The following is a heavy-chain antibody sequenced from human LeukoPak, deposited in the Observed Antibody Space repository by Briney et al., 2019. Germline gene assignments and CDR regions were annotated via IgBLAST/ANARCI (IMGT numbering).Heavy chain of an antibody. J-gene: IGHJ6*02. D-gene: IGHD6-13*01. Sequence: ASLKVSCTASGVTFSSYAISWVRQAPGQGLEWMAGIIPIFGTANYAQTFQGRVTITADESTSTAYMQLSSLRAEDTAVYYCATGDYSSSWYFYYYGLDVWGQGTKVTVSS. CDR3: ATGDYSSSWYFYYYGLDV. CDR1: GVTFSSYA. V-gene: IGHV1-69*13. CDR2: IIPIFGTA.